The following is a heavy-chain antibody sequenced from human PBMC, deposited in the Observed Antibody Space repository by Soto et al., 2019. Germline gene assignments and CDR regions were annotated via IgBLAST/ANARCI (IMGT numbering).Heavy chain of an antibody. CDR2: IYYSGST. CDR1: GGSISSYY. J-gene: IGHJ5*02. V-gene: IGHV4-59*01. Sequence: PSETLSLTCTVSGGSISSYYWSWIRQPPGKGLEWIGYIYYSGSTNYNPSLKSRVTISVDTSKNQFSLKLSSVTAADTAVYYCARGGETDFWSGYYGNWFDPWGQGTLVTVSS. D-gene: IGHD3-3*01. CDR3: ARGGETDFWSGYYGNWFDP.